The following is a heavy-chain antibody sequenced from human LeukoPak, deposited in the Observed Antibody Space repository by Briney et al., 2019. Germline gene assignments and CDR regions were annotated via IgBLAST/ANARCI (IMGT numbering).Heavy chain of an antibody. CDR2: TYYRSKWYN. D-gene: IGHD3-10*01. Sequence: SQTLPLTCAISGDSVSSNSAAWNWIRQSPSRGLEWLGRTYYRSKWYNDYAVSVKSRITINPDTSKNQFSLQLNSVTPEDTAVYYCARGITMVRGVRRDGMDVWGQGTTVTVSS. CDR1: GDSVSSNSAA. V-gene: IGHV6-1*01. CDR3: ARGITMVRGVRRDGMDV. J-gene: IGHJ6*02.